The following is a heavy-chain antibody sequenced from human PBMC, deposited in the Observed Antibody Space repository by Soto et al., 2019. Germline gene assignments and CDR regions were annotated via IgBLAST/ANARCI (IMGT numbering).Heavy chain of an antibody. CDR3: AKSRADIVLMVYALDAFDI. Sequence: GGSLRLSCAASGFTFSSYAMSWVRQAPGKGLEWVSAISGSGGSTYYADSVKGRFTISRDNSKNTLYLQMNSLRAEDTAVYYCAKSRADIVLMVYALDAFDIWGQGTLVTVSS. CDR1: GFTFSSYA. D-gene: IGHD2-8*01. V-gene: IGHV3-23*01. J-gene: IGHJ3*02. CDR2: ISGSGGST.